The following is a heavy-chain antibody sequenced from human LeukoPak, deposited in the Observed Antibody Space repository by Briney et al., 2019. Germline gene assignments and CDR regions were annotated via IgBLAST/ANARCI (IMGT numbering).Heavy chain of an antibody. CDR3: AREKCGGDCYSGDFDY. V-gene: IGHV1-8*01. J-gene: IGHJ4*02. Sequence: ASVKVSRKASGYTFTSYDINWVRQATGQGLEWMGWMNPNSGNTGYAQKFQGRVTMTGNTSISTAYMELSSLRSEDTAVYYCAREKCGGDCYSGDFDYWGQGTLVTVSS. CDR2: MNPNSGNT. D-gene: IGHD2-21*02. CDR1: GYTFTSYD.